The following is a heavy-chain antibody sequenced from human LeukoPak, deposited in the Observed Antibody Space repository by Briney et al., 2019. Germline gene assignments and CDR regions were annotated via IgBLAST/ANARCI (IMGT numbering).Heavy chain of an antibody. CDR3: ARLTGYSSESWFDP. CDR2: IYYSGST. CDR1: GGSISSYY. J-gene: IGHJ5*02. Sequence: SETLSLTCTVSGGSISSYYWSWIRQPPGKGLEWIGYIYYSGSTKYNPSLKSRVTISVDTSKSQFSLKMSSVTAADTAVYYCARLTGYSSESWFDPWGQGTLVTVSS. D-gene: IGHD3-9*01. V-gene: IGHV4-59*01.